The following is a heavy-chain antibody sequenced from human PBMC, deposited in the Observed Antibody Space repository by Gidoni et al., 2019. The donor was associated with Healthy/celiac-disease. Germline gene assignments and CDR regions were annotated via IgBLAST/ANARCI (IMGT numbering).Heavy chain of an antibody. D-gene: IGHD6-6*01. CDR1: GFTFRSYG. CDR2: RSYDGSNK. CDR3: AKDRDSSSSSDAFDI. Sequence: QVQLVESGGGVVQPGRSLRLSCAASGFTFRSYGMHWVRQAPAKGREWVAVRSYDGSNKYYADSVKGRFTISRDNSKNTLYLQMNSLRAEDTAVYYCAKDRDSSSSSDAFDIWGQGTMVTVSS. V-gene: IGHV3-30*18. J-gene: IGHJ3*02.